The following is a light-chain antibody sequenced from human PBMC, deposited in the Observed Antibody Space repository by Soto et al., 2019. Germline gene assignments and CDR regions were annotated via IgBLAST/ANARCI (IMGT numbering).Light chain of an antibody. CDR3: SSYTTSNTRQIV. CDR1: SSDVGGYNY. J-gene: IGLJ1*01. V-gene: IGLV2-14*03. CDR2: DVT. Sequence: QSALTPPSSGSGLPGQSSTISCNGTSSDVGGYNYVSWYQHHPGKAPKLIIYDVTNRPSGVSNPFSGSKSGNTASLTISGLQPEDEADYYCSSYTTSNTRQIVFGTGTKVTVL.